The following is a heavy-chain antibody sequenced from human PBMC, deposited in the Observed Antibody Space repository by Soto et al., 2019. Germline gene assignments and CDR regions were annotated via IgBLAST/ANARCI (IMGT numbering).Heavy chain of an antibody. CDR1: GFTFSSYS. V-gene: IGHV3-21*01. J-gene: IGHJ4*02. CDR3: ARANPWAGTLDY. CDR2: ISSSSRYI. D-gene: IGHD1-7*01. Sequence: EVQLVESGGGLVKPGGSLRLSCAASGFTFSSYSMNWVRQAPGKGLEWVSSISSSSRYIYYADSVKGRFTISRDNAKNSLYLQMNSLRAEDTAVYYCARANPWAGTLDYWGQGTLVTVSS.